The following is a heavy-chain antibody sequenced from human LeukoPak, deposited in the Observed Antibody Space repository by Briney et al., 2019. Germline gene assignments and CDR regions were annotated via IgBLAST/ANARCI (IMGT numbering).Heavy chain of an antibody. V-gene: IGHV3-7*01. D-gene: IGHD6-19*01. CDR1: GFTFSNYW. J-gene: IGHJ4*02. CDR3: ARLHPAIAVAATAY. Sequence: GGSLRLSCAASGFTFSNYWMTWVRQAPGKGLEWVANIKKEGTVKYYADSVKGRFTISRDNSKNTLYLQMNSLRAEDTAVYYCARLHPAIAVAATAYWGQGTLVTVSS. CDR2: IKKEGTVK.